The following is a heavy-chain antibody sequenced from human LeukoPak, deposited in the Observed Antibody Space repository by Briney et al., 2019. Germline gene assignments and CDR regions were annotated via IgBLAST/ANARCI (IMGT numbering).Heavy chain of an antibody. CDR1: GGTFSSYA. V-gene: IGHV1-69*01. CDR3: ARDRRPHCSGGSCYETH. J-gene: IGHJ4*02. Sequence: GASVKVSCKASGGTFSSYAISWVRQAPGQGLEWMGGIIPIFGTANYAQKFQGRVTITADESTSTAYMELSSLRSEDTAVYYCARDRRPHCSGGSCYETHWGQGTLVTVSS. CDR2: IIPIFGTA. D-gene: IGHD2-15*01.